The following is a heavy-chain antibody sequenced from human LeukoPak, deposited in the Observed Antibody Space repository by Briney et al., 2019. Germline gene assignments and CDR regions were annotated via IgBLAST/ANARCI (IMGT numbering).Heavy chain of an antibody. D-gene: IGHD2-2*01. V-gene: IGHV3-74*01. J-gene: IGHJ5*02. CDR2: INSDGSST. CDR1: GFTFSSYW. Sequence: TGGSLRLSCAASGFTFSSYWMHWVRQAPGKGLVWVSRINSDGSSTSYADSVKGRFTISRDNAKNTLYLQMNSLRAEDTAVYYCASMICSSTSCYSHDYDWFDHWGQGTLVTVSS. CDR3: ASMICSSTSCYSHDYDWFDH.